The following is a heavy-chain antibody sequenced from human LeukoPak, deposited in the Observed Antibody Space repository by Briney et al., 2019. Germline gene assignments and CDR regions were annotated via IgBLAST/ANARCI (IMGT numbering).Heavy chain of an antibody. CDR1: GFTFRSYA. CDR3: AKDLEDYDSSGYSWFDP. D-gene: IGHD3-22*01. Sequence: PGGSLRLSCAASGFTFRSYAMSWVRQAPGNGLEWVSAIGGSDGKTYYADSVKGRFTISRDNSKNTLYLQMNSLRAEDTAVYYCAKDLEDYDSSGYSWFDPWGQGTLVTVSS. J-gene: IGHJ5*02. V-gene: IGHV3-23*01. CDR2: IGGSDGKT.